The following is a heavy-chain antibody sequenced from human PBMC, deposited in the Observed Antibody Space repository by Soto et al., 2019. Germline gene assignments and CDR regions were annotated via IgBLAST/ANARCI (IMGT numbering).Heavy chain of an antibody. CDR3: AKVAHYHYDFLTGTYFYYGMDV. V-gene: IGHV3-23*01. D-gene: IGHD3-9*01. CDR2: ISGSGGSS. Sequence: GGSLRLSCAASGVTFSSYAMSWVRQAPGKGLEWVSSISGSGGSSYYADSVKGRFTISRDNSKNTLYLQMDSLRAEDTAVYYCAKVAHYHYDFLTGTYFYYGMDVWGQGTTVTVSS. J-gene: IGHJ6*02. CDR1: GVTFSSYA.